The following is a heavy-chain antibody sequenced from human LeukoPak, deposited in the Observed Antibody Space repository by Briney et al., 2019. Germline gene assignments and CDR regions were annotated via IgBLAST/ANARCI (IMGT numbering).Heavy chain of an antibody. CDR3: ARHQGSSVSDAFDI. Sequence: SETLSLTCTVSGGSISSSSNHWGWIRQPPGKGLEWIGSIYYSGSTYYNPSLKSRVTISVDTSKNQFSLKLRSMTAADTAAYYCARHQGSSVSDAFDIWGQGTMVTVSS. CDR2: IYYSGST. CDR1: GGSISSSSNH. V-gene: IGHV4-39*01. D-gene: IGHD5/OR15-5a*01. J-gene: IGHJ3*02.